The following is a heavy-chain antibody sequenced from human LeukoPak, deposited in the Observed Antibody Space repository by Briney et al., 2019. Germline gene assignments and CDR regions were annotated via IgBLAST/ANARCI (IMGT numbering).Heavy chain of an antibody. CDR1: GGSFSGYS. CDR3: ARDRTYYDILTGREKLMYYFDY. Sequence: SETLSLTCAVYGGSFSGYSWSWIRQPPGKGLEWIGYIYHSGSTYYNPSLKSRVTISVDRSKNQFSLKLSSVTAADTAVYYCARDRTYYDILTGREKLMYYFDYWGQGTLVTVSS. J-gene: IGHJ4*02. D-gene: IGHD3-9*01. CDR2: IYHSGST. V-gene: IGHV4-30-2*01.